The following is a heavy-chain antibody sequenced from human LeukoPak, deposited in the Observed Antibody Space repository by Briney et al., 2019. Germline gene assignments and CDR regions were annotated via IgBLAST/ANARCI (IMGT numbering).Heavy chain of an antibody. Sequence: PGGSLRLSCVASGFTFNSYGMHWVRQAPGKGLEWVAVISYDGSNKFYADSVKGRFTISRDNSKNTLYLQMNSLRAEDTAVYYCARTNIGYSYAPYWGQGTLVTVSS. V-gene: IGHV3-30*03. CDR1: GFTFNSYG. CDR2: ISYDGSNK. J-gene: IGHJ4*02. CDR3: ARTNIGYSYAPY. D-gene: IGHD5-18*01.